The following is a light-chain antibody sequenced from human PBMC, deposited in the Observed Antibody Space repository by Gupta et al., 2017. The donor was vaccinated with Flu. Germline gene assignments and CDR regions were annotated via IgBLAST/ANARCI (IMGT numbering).Light chain of an antibody. CDR2: LEGSGSY. V-gene: IGLV4-60*03. J-gene: IGLJ2*01. Sequence: HPVLTPSSSASASLGSSVKLTCTLSSGHSSYIIAWHQQQPGKAPRYLMKLEGSGSYNKGSGVPDRFSGSSSGADRYLTISNLQSEDEADYYCETWDSNFVVFGGGTKLTVL. CDR1: SGHSSYI. CDR3: ETWDSNFVV.